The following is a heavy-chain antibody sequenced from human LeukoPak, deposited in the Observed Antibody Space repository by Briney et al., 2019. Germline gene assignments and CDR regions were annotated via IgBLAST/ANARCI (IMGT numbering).Heavy chain of an antibody. CDR2: IKPNSGGT. CDR3: ARGSRRDRNPNLFTFDY. CDR1: GYTFTDYY. V-gene: IGHV1-2*02. J-gene: IGHJ4*02. Sequence: ASVKVSCKASGYTFTDYYMHWVRQAPGQGLEWMGWIKPNSGGTSYVQKFQGRVTMTRDTSISTVYMELSRLRSDDTAIYYCARGSRRDRNPNLFTFDYWGQGTLVTVSS. D-gene: IGHD5-24*01.